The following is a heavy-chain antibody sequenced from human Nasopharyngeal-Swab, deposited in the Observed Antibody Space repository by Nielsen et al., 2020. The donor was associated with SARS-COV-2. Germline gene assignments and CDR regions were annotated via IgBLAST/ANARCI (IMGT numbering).Heavy chain of an antibody. J-gene: IGHJ5*02. V-gene: IGHV7-4-1*02. D-gene: IGHD3-9*01. CDR3: ARGKYYDILTGYYTDNWFDP. CDR2: INTNTGNP. Sequence: WVRQAPGQGLEWMGRINTNTGNPTYAQGFTGRFVFSLDTSVSTAYLQISSLKAEDTAVYYCARGKYYDILTGYYTDNWFDPWGQGTLVTVSS.